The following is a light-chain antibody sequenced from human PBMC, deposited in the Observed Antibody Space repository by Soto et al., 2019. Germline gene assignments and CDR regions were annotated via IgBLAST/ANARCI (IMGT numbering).Light chain of an antibody. CDR3: QQYKNYLT. CDR2: GAS. Sequence: DIQMTQSPSTLSASVGYRVTFTCRASQSVSIWLAWHQQKPGKAPKLLISGASTLESGVPSRFSGSGSGTEFTLTISSLQPDDFATYYCQQYKNYLTFGQGTKVDIK. J-gene: IGKJ1*01. V-gene: IGKV1-5*01. CDR1: QSVSIW.